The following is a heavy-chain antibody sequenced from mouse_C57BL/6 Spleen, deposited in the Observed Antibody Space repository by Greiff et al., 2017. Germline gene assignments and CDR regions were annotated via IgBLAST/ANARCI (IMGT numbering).Heavy chain of an antibody. CDR2: INYDGSST. Sequence: EVMLVESEGGLVQPGSSMKLSCTASGFTFSDYYLAWVRQVPEKGLEWVANINYDGSSTYYLDSLKSRFIISRDNAKNILYLQMSSLKSEDTATSYCARSDYGSSYDYWGQGTTLTVSS. J-gene: IGHJ2*01. CDR1: GFTFSDYY. V-gene: IGHV5-16*01. CDR3: ARSDYGSSYDY. D-gene: IGHD1-1*01.